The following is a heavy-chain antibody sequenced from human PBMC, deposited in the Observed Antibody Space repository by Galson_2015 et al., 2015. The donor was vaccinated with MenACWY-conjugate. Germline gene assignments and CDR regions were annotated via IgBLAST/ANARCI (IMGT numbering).Heavy chain of an antibody. Sequence: SLRLSCAASGFTFSDYWMSWVRQAPGKGLEWVANIKLDGSQKYYVDSVKGRFTISRDNAKNSLYLQMTSLGAEDTAVYYCARRNSFVIWGQGTMVTVSS. CDR1: GFTFSDYW. J-gene: IGHJ3*02. CDR3: ARRNSFVI. CDR2: IKLDGSQK. V-gene: IGHV3-7*03.